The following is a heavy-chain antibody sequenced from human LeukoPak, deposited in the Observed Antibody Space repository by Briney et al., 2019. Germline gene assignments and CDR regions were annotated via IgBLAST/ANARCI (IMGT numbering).Heavy chain of an antibody. D-gene: IGHD5-24*01. Sequence: ASVKVSCKASGYTFTSYGISWVRQAPGQGLEWMGWISAYNGNTNYAQKLQGRVTMTTDTSTSTAYMELSSLRSEDTAVYYCAREMATTDLDYWGQGTLVTVSS. CDR2: ISAYNGNT. CDR1: GYTFTSYG. V-gene: IGHV1-18*01. J-gene: IGHJ4*02. CDR3: AREMATTDLDY.